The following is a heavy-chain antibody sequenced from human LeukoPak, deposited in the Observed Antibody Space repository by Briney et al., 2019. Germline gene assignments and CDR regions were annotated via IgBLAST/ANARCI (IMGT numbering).Heavy chain of an antibody. CDR2: IWYDGSNK. V-gene: IGHV3-33*08. D-gene: IGHD1-26*01. CDR3: ARDGGVGGSYFEGAFDI. Sequence: PGGSLRLSCAASGFTFSSYSMNWVRQAPGKGLEWVAVIWYDGSNKYYADSVKGRFTISRDNSKNTLYLQMNSLRAEDTAVYYCARDGGVGGSYFEGAFDIWGQGTMVTVSS. J-gene: IGHJ3*02. CDR1: GFTFSSYS.